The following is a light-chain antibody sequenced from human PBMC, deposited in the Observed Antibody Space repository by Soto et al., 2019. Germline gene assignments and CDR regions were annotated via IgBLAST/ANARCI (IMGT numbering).Light chain of an antibody. Sequence: QSVLTQPAXVSGSPGQPITISCTGTSSDVGAYNYVSWYQQHPGKAPKLMIYEVSNRPSGVSDRFSGSKSGNTASLTISGLQAADEADYYCSSKRTTASLVFGTGTKVTVL. CDR1: SSDVGAYNY. V-gene: IGLV2-14*01. CDR3: SSKRTTASLV. CDR2: EVS. J-gene: IGLJ1*01.